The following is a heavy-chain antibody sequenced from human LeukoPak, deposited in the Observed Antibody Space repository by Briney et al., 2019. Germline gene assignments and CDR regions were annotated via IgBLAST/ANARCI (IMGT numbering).Heavy chain of an antibody. CDR2: VNGDGSDT. V-gene: IGHV3-74*01. CDR1: GLTFNSYW. CDR3: ARGEHHNWNACRY. J-gene: IGHJ4*02. Sequence: GGSLRLSCAASGLTFNSYWLHSVRQAPGKGVVWVSRVNGDGSDTSYADSVKGRFTISRDNAKNTLYLQMNSLRAEDTDVYYCARGEHHNWNACRYWGQGTLVTVSS. D-gene: IGHD1-1*01.